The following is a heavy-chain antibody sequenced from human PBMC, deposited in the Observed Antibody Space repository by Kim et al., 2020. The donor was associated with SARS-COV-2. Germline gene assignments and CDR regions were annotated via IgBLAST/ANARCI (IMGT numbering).Heavy chain of an antibody. CDR3: AKDRSSSWAIDY. CDR1: GFTFSSNG. J-gene: IGHJ4*02. CDR2: ISYYESHK. Sequence: GGSLRLSCAASGFTFSSNGMHWVRQAPGKGLEWVAVISYYESHKDYADSVKGRFTISRDNSKNTLYLQMNSLRAEDTAVYYCAKDRSSSWAIDYLGQGTLVTVSS. D-gene: IGHD6-13*01. V-gene: IGHV3-30*18.